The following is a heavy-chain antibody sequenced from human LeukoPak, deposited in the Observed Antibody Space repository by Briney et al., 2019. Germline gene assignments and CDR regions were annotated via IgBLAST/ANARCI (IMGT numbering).Heavy chain of an antibody. D-gene: IGHD6-25*01. CDR3: TKNIAAPGRVDYQYYAMDE. V-gene: IGHV3-7*01. Sequence: PGGSLRLSCEASGFSFSAAWMTWVRQAPGKGLQWVASIKQDGSDEYHVDSVKGRFTISRDNAKNSMYLQMNNLRGEDTAVYYCTKNIAAPGRVDYQYYAMDEWGQGTTVTVS. CDR2: IKQDGSDE. CDR1: GFSFSAAW. J-gene: IGHJ6*02.